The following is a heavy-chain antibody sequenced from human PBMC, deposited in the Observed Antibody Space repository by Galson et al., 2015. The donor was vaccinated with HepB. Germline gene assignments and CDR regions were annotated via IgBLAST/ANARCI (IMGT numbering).Heavy chain of an antibody. D-gene: IGHD6-13*01. CDR2: IRYDGSNK. CDR3: ARGWSSSWCSNYWYFDL. CDR1: GFTFSSYG. V-gene: IGHV3-30*02. J-gene: IGHJ2*01. Sequence: SLRLSCAASGFTFSSYGMHWVRQAPGKGLEWVAFIRYDGSNKYYADSVKGRFTISRDNSRNTVYLQMNSLRSDDTALYYCARGWSSSWCSNYWYFDLWGQGTLVTVSS.